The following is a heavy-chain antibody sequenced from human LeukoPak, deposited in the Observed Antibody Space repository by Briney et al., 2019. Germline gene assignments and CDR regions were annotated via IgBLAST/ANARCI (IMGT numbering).Heavy chain of an antibody. CDR1: GYNFTSYW. V-gene: IGHV5-51*01. Sequence: GESLQISCKGSGYNFTSYWIGGVRQLPGKGLEWMGIIYPGDSDTRYSPSFQGQVTISADKSISTAYLQWSSLKASDTAMYYCARLLMVRGVIVLDYWGQGTLVTVSS. CDR3: ARLLMVRGVIVLDY. CDR2: IYPGDSDT. D-gene: IGHD3-10*01. J-gene: IGHJ4*02.